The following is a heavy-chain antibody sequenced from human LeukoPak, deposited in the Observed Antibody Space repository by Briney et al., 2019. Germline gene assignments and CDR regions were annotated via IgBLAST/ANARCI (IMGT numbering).Heavy chain of an antibody. D-gene: IGHD3-3*01. J-gene: IGHJ4*02. CDR2: IWYDGSSK. V-gene: IGHV3-33*06. CDR1: GFTFSSYG. CDR3: AKEGQYYAAFFDY. Sequence: GGSLRLSCAASGFTFSSYGMHWVRQAPGKGLEWVAVIWYDGSSKYYADSVKGRFTISRDNSKNTLYLQMNSLRAEDTAVYYCAKEGQYYAAFFDYWGQGTLVTVSS.